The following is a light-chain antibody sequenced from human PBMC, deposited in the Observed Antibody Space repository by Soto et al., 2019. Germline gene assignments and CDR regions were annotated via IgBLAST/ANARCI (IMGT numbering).Light chain of an antibody. Sequence: EIVLTQSPGTLSLSPGERATLSCRAXXSVSSSYLAWYQQKPGQAPRLLIYGASSRATGIPDRFSGSGSGTDFTLTISRLEPEDFAVYYCQQYGSSPPRLTFGGGTKVEIK. CDR1: XSVSSSY. CDR3: QQYGSSPPRLT. J-gene: IGKJ4*01. V-gene: IGKV3-20*01. CDR2: GAS.